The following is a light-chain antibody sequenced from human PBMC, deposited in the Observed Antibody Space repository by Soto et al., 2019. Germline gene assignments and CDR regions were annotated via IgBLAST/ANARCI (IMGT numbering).Light chain of an antibody. V-gene: IGKV1-33*01. CDR3: QQYDNLPIT. J-gene: IGKJ5*01. CDR2: DAS. Sequence: DIQMTQSPSSLSASVGDRVTITCQASQDISNYLNWYQQKPGKAPKLLIYDASNLETGVASSFSGSGSGTDFTFTISSLQPEDIATYYCQQYDNLPITFGQGTRLEIK. CDR1: QDISNY.